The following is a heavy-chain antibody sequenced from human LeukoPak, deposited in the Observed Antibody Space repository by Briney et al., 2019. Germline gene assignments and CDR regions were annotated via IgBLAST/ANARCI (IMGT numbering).Heavy chain of an antibody. Sequence: GRSLRLSCAASGFTFSSYWMHSVRQAPGKGLVWVSRINSDGSSTSYADSVKGRFTISRDNAKNTLYLQMNSLRAEDTAVYYCARVRPGGYSSSWYLDYWGQGTLVTVSS. V-gene: IGHV3-74*01. J-gene: IGHJ4*02. CDR2: INSDGSST. CDR1: GFTFSSYW. CDR3: ARVRPGGYSSSWYLDY. D-gene: IGHD6-13*01.